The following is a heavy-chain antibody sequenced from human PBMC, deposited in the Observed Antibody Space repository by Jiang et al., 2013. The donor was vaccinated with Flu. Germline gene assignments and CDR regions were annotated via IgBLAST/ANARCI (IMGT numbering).Heavy chain of an antibody. V-gene: IGHV2-70*01. D-gene: IGHD3-16*01. Sequence: KPTQTLTLTCTFSGLSLNTSVMCVTWIRQPPGKALEWLALIDWDDDEYYSASLRTRLTISKDTSRNQVVLTMTNMDPVDTATYYCARSNYVAQPNFDYWGQGALVTVSS. J-gene: IGHJ4*02. CDR3: ARSNYVAQPNFDY. CDR2: IDWDDDE. CDR1: GLSLNTSVMC.